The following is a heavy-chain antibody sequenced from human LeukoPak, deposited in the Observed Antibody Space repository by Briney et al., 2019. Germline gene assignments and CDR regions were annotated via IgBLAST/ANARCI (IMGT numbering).Heavy chain of an antibody. Sequence: PSETLSLTCTVSGGSISSGGYYWSWVRQHPGKGLEWIGYIYYSGGTYYNPSLKSRVTISVDTSMNQFSLKLSSVTAADTAVYYCARVRVTWCLLFDYFGEGTLVTVSS. J-gene: IGHJ4*02. CDR2: IYYSGGT. V-gene: IGHV4-31*03. D-gene: IGHD2-21*02. CDR3: ARVRVTWCLLFDY. CDR1: GGSISSGGYY.